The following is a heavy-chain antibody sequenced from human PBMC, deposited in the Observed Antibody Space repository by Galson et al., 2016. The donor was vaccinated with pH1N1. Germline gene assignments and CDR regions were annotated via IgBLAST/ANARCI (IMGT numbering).Heavy chain of an antibody. Sequence: TLSLTCTVSGASVSSGEYYWSWIRQPPGKGLEWIAYIYYSGSTYYNPSLKSRVTISSDTSKNHSSLRLSSVTAADTAMYYCARGIRGSQPDRTYHFDFWGQGALVTVSS. V-gene: IGHV4-30-4*01. CDR2: IYYSGST. CDR1: GASVSSGEYY. CDR3: ARGIRGSQPDRTYHFDF. J-gene: IGHJ4*02. D-gene: IGHD1-26*01.